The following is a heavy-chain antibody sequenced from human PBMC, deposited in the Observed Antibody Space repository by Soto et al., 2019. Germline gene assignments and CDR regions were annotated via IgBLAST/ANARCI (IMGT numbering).Heavy chain of an antibody. D-gene: IGHD1-26*01. V-gene: IGHV4-31*03. CDR3: AKGDTIGSHDALDI. CDR2: IYYSGST. J-gene: IGHJ3*02. CDR1: GGSLSSGGYY. Sequence: PSDTLSLTCTVSGGSLSSGGYYWSWIRQHPGKGLEWIGYIYYSGSTYYNPSLKSRVTISVDTSKNQFSLKLSSVTAADTAVYYCAKGDTIGSHDALDIWGQGTMVNVSS.